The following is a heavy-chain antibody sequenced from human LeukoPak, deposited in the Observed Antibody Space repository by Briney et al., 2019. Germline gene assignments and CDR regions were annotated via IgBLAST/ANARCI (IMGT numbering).Heavy chain of an antibody. Sequence: GGSLRLSCAASGFTFSSYGMRWVRQAAGKGLEWVAFIRYDGSNKYYADSVKGRFTISRHNSKNTLYLQMNSLRAEDTAVYYCAKDQRAGVDYWGQGTLVTVSS. CDR1: GFTFSSYG. J-gene: IGHJ4*02. V-gene: IGHV3-30*02. CDR2: IRYDGSNK. CDR3: AKDQRAGVDY.